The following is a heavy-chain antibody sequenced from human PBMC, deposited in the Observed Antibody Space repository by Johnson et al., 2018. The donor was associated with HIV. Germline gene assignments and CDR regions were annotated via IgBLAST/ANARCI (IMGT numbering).Heavy chain of an antibody. D-gene: IGHD6-19*01. V-gene: IGHV3-23*04. Sequence: VQLVESGGGLVQPGGSLKLSCAASGFTFSGSAMHWVRQASGKGLEWVSCISGRGGSTYYADSVNGRFTISRDNSKNTLYLQMNSLRAEDTALYYCAKDRSTGWYPAFDIWGQGTMVTVSS. CDR2: ISGRGGST. CDR1: GFTFSGSA. J-gene: IGHJ3*02. CDR3: AKDRSTGWYPAFDI.